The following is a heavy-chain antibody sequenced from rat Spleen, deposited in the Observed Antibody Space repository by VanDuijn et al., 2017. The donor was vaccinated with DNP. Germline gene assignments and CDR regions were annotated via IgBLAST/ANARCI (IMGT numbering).Heavy chain of an antibody. CDR1: GFTFSNYY. Sequence: EVQLVESGGGLVQPGRSLKLSCAASGFTFSNYYMAWVRQAPTKGLEWVASISTGGGNTYYRDSVKGRFTIFRDNAKSTLYLQMNSLRSEDTATYYCARHHYGGYSEPPFAYWGQGTLVTVSS. V-gene: IGHV5S23*01. CDR3: ARHHYGGYSEPPFAY. J-gene: IGHJ3*01. CDR2: ISTGGGNT. D-gene: IGHD1-11*01.